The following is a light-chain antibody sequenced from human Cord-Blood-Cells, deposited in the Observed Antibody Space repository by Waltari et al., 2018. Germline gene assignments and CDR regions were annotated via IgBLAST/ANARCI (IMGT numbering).Light chain of an antibody. V-gene: IGKV3-15*01. CDR2: GAS. Sequence: EIVMTQSPATLSVSAGERATLSCRASQSVSSNLAWYQQKPGQAPRLLIYGASTRATGIPARFSGSGSGTEFTLTISSLQSEDFVVYYCQQYNNWLTFGQGTKLEIK. CDR1: QSVSSN. J-gene: IGKJ2*01. CDR3: QQYNNWLT.